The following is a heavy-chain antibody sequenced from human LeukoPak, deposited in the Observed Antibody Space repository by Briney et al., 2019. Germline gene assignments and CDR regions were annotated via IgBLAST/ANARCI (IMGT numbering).Heavy chain of an antibody. CDR1: GASITSYY. V-gene: IGHV4-59*01. D-gene: IGHD2-21*02. CDR2: IYYSGST. CDR3: ASEVVTSIEYFQH. Sequence: SETLSLTCTVSGASITSYYWSWIRQPPGKALEWIGYIYYSGSTNYNPSLKSRVTISVDTSKNQFSLKLRSVTAADTAVYYCASEVVTSIEYFQHWGQGTLVTVSS. J-gene: IGHJ1*01.